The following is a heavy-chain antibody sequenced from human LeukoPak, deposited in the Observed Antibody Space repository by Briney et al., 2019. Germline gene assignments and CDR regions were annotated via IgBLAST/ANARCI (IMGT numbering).Heavy chain of an antibody. V-gene: IGHV1-2*02. CDR2: INPNSGGT. D-gene: IGHD2-2*02. CDR1: GYTFTGYY. Sequence: GASVKVSCKASGYTFTGYYMHWVRQAPGQGLEWMGWINPNSGGTNYAQKFQGRVTMTRDTSISTAYMELSRLRSDDTAVYYCARDAYCSSTSCYTGHYHYGMDVWGQGTTVTVSS. CDR3: ARDAYCSSTSCYTGHYHYGMDV. J-gene: IGHJ6*02.